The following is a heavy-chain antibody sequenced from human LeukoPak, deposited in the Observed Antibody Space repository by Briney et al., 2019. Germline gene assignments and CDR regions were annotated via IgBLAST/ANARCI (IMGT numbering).Heavy chain of an antibody. CDR3: ANHRWSKYYFDY. Sequence: GGTLRLSCAASGFTFSSYGMSWVRQAPGKGLEWVSAISGSGGSTYYADSVKGRFTISRDNSKNTLYLQMNSLRAEDTAVYYCANHRWSKYYFDYWGQGTLVTVSS. J-gene: IGHJ4*02. CDR1: GFTFSSYG. CDR2: ISGSGGST. V-gene: IGHV3-23*01. D-gene: IGHD6-13*01.